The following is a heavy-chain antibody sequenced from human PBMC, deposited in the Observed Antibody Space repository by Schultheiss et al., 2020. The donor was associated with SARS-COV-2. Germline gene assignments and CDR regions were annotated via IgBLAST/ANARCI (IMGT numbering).Heavy chain of an antibody. CDR1: GFTFSSYA. J-gene: IGHJ6*02. CDR3: LGFTYYYYGMDV. V-gene: IGHV3-23*01. CDR2: ISASGGNT. Sequence: GGSLRLSCAASGFTFSSYAMSWVRQAPGKGLEWVSAISASGGNTYYADSVKGRFTISRDNAKNTLYLQMNSLRAEDTAVYYCLGFTYYYYGMDVWGQGTTVTVSS.